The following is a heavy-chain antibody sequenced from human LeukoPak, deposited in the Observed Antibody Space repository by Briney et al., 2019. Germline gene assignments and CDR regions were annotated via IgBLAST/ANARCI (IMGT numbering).Heavy chain of an antibody. V-gene: IGHV1-2*02. D-gene: IGHD6-19*01. CDR1: GYTFTGYY. CDR3: AKYTAGMYYFDY. J-gene: IGHJ4*02. CDR2: INPNSGGT. Sequence: ASVKVSCEASGYTFTGYYIHWVRQAPGQGLEWMGWINPNSGGTNYAQKFQGRVTMTRDTSISTAYMELSRLRSDDTAVYYCAKYTAGMYYFDYWGQGTLVTVSS.